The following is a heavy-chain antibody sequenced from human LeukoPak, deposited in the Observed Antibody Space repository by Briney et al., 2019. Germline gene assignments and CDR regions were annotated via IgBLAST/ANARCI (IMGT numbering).Heavy chain of an antibody. CDR1: GFTFSNYA. J-gene: IGHJ4*02. CDR3: AKGGGIAAAGTLLDY. D-gene: IGHD6-13*01. Sequence: GGSLRLSCAAFGFTFSNYAMSWVRQAPGKGLEWVSVVSGSGGSTYYADSVKGRFTISRDSSKNTLYLQMNSLRAEDTAVYYCAKGGGIAAAGTLLDYWGQGTLVTVS. V-gene: IGHV3-23*01. CDR2: VSGSGGST.